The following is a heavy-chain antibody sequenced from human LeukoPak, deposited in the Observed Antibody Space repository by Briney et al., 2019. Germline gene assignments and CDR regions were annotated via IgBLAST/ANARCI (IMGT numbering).Heavy chain of an antibody. Sequence: SETLSLTCTVSGVSFSSFQWSWIRQSPVRGLEWIGNIHMTGRTDYNPSLKSRVTISVDTSKSQFSLLLTSVSAADTAIYFCATSYEAKVAPVDLLGQGILVTVSS. D-gene: IGHD3-3*01. CDR2: IHMTGRT. J-gene: IGHJ5*02. V-gene: IGHV4-4*08. CDR3: ATSYEAKVAPVDL. CDR1: GVSFSSFQ.